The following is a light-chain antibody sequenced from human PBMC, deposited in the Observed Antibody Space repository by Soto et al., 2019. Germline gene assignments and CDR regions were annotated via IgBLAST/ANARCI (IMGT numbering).Light chain of an antibody. CDR3: HQYGSSRWT. Sequence: ENVLTQSPGTLSLSPGERATLSCRASQSVSSIYLAWYQQKPGQAPRLLIYGASSRATGIPDRFSGSGSGTDFTLTISRLEPEDFAVYYCHQYGSSRWTFGQGTKVEI. V-gene: IGKV3-20*01. CDR2: GAS. CDR1: QSVSSIY. J-gene: IGKJ1*01.